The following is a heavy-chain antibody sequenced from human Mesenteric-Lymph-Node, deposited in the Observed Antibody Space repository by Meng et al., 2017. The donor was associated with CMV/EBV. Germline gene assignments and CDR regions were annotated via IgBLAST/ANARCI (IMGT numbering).Heavy chain of an antibody. Sequence: SLKISCAASGFTFDDYAMHWVRQAPGKGLEWVSGISWNSGSIGYADSVKGRFTISRDNAKNSLYLQMNSLRAEDTALYYCATGYQFDYWGQGKLVTVSS. V-gene: IGHV3-9*01. CDR3: ATGYQFDY. CDR2: ISWNSGSI. D-gene: IGHD2-2*01. J-gene: IGHJ4*02. CDR1: GFTFDDYA.